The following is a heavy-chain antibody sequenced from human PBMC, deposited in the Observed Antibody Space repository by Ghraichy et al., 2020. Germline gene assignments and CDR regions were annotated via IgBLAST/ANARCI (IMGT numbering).Heavy chain of an antibody. J-gene: IGHJ4*02. CDR1: GFTFSSYA. Sequence: GGSLRLSCAASGFTFSSYAMSWVRQPPGKGLEWVSSISSSGDFTYYADSVKGRFTISRDNSKNTLSLQMNSLRAEDTAIYHCAKRGHYYHESSGYYTFSFDHWGQGALVTVSS. D-gene: IGHD3-22*01. CDR2: ISSSGDFT. V-gene: IGHV3-23*01. CDR3: AKRGHYYHESSGYYTFSFDH.